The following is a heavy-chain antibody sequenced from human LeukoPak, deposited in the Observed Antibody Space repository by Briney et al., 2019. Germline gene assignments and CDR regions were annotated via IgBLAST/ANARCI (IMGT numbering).Heavy chain of an antibody. J-gene: IGHJ5*02. Sequence: PSQTLSLTCSISGGSISSGDLYWTWIRHPAGKELEWIGRIHTTGRTNYNPSLKSRVYISVDTSKNQFSLELSSLTAADTAVYYCAREFDYEGVDPWGQGTLVTVSS. V-gene: IGHV4-61*02. CDR2: IHTTGRT. CDR3: AREFDYEGVDP. D-gene: IGHD4-17*01. CDR1: GGSISSGDLY.